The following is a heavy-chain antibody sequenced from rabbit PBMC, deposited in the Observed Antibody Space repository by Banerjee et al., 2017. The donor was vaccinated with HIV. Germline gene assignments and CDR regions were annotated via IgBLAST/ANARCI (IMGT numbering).Heavy chain of an antibody. V-gene: IGHV1S45*01. CDR2: IASSSSGNT. Sequence: QEQLEESGGDLVQPEGSLTLTYTASGFDFSSNAMCWVRQAPGKGLEWIACIASSSSGNTYYASWAKGRFTISKSSSTTVTLQMTSLTAADTATYFCAREENSWYHFKLWGPGTLVTVS. J-gene: IGHJ4*01. CDR1: GFDFSSNA. D-gene: IGHD7-1*01. CDR3: AREENSWYHFKL.